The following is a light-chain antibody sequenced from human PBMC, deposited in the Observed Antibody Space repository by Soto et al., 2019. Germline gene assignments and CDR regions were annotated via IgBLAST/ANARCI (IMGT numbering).Light chain of an antibody. Sequence: EIVLTQSPVTLSLSPGERATLSCRASQSVDRYLAWYQQKPGQAPRLLIYGASTRATGIPARFSGSGSGTEFTLTISSLQSEDFAVYYCQQYNNWPWTFGQGTKVDIK. CDR2: GAS. CDR1: QSVDRY. CDR3: QQYNNWPWT. J-gene: IGKJ1*01. V-gene: IGKV3-15*01.